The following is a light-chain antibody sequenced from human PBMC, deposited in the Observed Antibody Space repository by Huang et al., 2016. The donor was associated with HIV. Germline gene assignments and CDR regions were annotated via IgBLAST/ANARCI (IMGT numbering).Light chain of an antibody. J-gene: IGKJ1*01. V-gene: IGKV4-1*01. Sequence: DIVMTHSPGSLAVSLGERDTINCKSSQHVGSSLAWYQQKPVQSPKLLIYWASTREAGIPDRFGGSGSGTEFTRTISSLQAADVAVNYCQQHYNTPWTFGQGTKVEIK. CDR3: QQHYNTPWT. CDR2: WAS. CDR1: QHVGSS.